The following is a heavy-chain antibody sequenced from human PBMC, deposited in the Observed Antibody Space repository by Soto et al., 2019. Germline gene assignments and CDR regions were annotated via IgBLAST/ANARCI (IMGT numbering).Heavy chain of an antibody. CDR2: VFYTGFT. V-gene: IGHV4-39*01. J-gene: IGHJ4*02. CDR3: ASSQKGYNWNYFDH. CDR1: GGSISGSYYY. Sequence: PSETLSLTCAVSGGSISGSYYYWGWLRQSPGRGPEWIGSVFYTGFTSYNPSLESRVSVSVDTSKNQFSLKVSAMTAADTAVYYWASSQKGYNWNYFDHWGQGALVTVSS. D-gene: IGHD1-20*01.